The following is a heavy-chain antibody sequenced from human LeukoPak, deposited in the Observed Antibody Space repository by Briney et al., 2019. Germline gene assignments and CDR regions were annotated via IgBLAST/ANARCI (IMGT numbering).Heavy chain of an antibody. CDR2: IFSDSST. J-gene: IGHJ4*02. CDR1: GFTVNSNY. Sequence: PGGSLRLSCAASGFTVNSNYMSWVRQAPGKGLEWVSVIFSDSSTYYADSVKGRFTISRDNSKSTLYLQMNSLKAEDTAVYYCARGPDKWGQGTLVTVSS. CDR3: ARGPDK. V-gene: IGHV3-53*01.